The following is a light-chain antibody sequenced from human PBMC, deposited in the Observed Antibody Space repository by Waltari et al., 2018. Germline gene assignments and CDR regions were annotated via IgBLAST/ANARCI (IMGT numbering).Light chain of an antibody. V-gene: IGKV3-11*01. CDR1: QSVGTY. CDR3: QQRSSWTPHT. CDR2: DAS. Sequence: EIVLTQSPATLSLSPGETATLSCRASQSVGTYLAWYQQKPGQAPRLLIYDASNRATGIPARFRGSGSGTDFTLTINSLEAEDFAVYYCQQRSSWTPHTFGQGARLEIK. J-gene: IGKJ2*01.